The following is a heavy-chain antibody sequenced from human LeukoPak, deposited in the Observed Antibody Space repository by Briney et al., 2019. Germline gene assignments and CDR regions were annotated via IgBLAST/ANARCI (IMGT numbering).Heavy chain of an antibody. Sequence: GGSLRLSCAASGLTFSSYSIHWVRQAPGKGLEWVSSISRSSRHIYYADSVKGRFTVSRDNAKNSMYLQKNSPRVDDTAVDYYCSEATRGNGGHFDYWGQGTLVTVSS. CDR3: CSEATRGNGGHFDY. CDR2: ISRSSRHI. J-gene: IGHJ4*02. V-gene: IGHV3-21*01. CDR1: GLTFSSYS. D-gene: IGHD2-15*01.